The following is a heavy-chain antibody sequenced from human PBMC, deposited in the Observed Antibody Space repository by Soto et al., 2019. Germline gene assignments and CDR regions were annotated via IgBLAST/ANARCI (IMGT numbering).Heavy chain of an antibody. J-gene: IGHJ5*02. V-gene: IGHV3-11*06. CDR2: ISSSSSYT. D-gene: IGHD2-2*01. Sequence: PGGSLRLSCAASGFTFSDYYMSWIRQAPGKGLEWVSYISSSSSYTNYADSVKGRFTISRDNAKNSLYLQMNSLRAEDTAVYYCARVVRYCSSTSCYWFDPWGQGTLVTVSS. CDR1: GFTFSDYY. CDR3: ARVVRYCSSTSCYWFDP.